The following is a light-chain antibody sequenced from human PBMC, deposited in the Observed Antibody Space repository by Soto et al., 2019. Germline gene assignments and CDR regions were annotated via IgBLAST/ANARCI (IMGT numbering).Light chain of an antibody. V-gene: IGLV2-23*01. CDR3: CSYAGSGTDNYV. CDR2: EGI. CDR1: SSDIGTYNL. J-gene: IGLJ1*01. Sequence: QSALTQPASVSGSPGQSITISCTGTSSDIGTYNLVSWYQHYPGKAPKLMIYEGIKRPSGLSNRFSGSKSGNTAFLTISGLQAEDEADYYCCSYAGSGTDNYVFGSGTKVTVL.